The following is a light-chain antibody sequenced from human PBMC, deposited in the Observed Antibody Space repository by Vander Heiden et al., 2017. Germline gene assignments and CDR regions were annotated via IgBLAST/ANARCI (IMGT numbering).Light chain of an antibody. V-gene: IGKV1-5*01. Sequence: DIQMTQSPSTLSTSVEDRVTISCRASQTIHKWLAWYQQKPGKAPELLIYDASTLQSGVPSRFSGAGSGTEFTLTISSLQPDDFATYYCQQYSTFPWRFGRETKV. CDR1: QTIHKW. J-gene: IGKJ1*01. CDR3: QQYSTFPWR. CDR2: DAS.